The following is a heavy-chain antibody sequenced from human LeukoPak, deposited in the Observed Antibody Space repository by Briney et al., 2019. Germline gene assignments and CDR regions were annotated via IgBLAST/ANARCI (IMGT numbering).Heavy chain of an antibody. CDR1: GGSFSGYY. V-gene: IGHV4-34*01. D-gene: IGHD2-15*01. CDR2: INHSGST. J-gene: IGHJ6*04. CDR3: ARRGYCSGGSCYPRLFNRGGLDV. Sequence: NPSETLSLTCAVYGGSFSGYYWSWIRQPPGKGLEWIGEINHSGSTNYNPSLKSRVTISVDTSKNQFSLKLSSVTAADTAVYYCARRGYCSGGSCYPRLFNRGGLDVWGKGTTVTISS.